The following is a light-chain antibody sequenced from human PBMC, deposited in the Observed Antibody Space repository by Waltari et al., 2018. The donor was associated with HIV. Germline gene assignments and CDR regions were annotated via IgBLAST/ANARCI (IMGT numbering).Light chain of an antibody. Sequence: QSALTQPASVSGSPGQSITISCIGSSSDVGGYNYVSWYQQHPGKVPKLMIYEVSKRPSGVSNRFSGSKSGNTASLTISGLQTEDEADYYCSSYTRRNAVLFGGGTTLTVL. J-gene: IGLJ2*01. CDR3: SSYTRRNAVL. V-gene: IGLV2-14*01. CDR1: SSDVGGYNY. CDR2: EVS.